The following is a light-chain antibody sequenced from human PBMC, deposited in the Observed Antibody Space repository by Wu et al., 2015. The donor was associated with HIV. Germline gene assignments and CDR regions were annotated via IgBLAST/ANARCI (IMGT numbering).Light chain of an antibody. Sequence: DSQLTQSPSFLSASIGARVTITCRASQGIGSYLAWYQQKPGKVPKLLIYAASILQSGVPSRFSGSGSGTKFTPTINSLQPDDIATYYCQRLYDFPLWTFGQGTKLELK. CDR1: QGIGSY. J-gene: IGKJ2*02. CDR2: AAS. V-gene: IGKV1-9*01. CDR3: QRLYDFPLWT.